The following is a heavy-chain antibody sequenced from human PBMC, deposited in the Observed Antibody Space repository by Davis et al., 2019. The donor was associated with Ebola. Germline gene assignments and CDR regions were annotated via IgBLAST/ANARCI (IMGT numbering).Heavy chain of an antibody. V-gene: IGHV4-34*01. CDR2: INHSGST. J-gene: IGHJ4*02. Sequence: MPSETLSLTCAVYGGSFSGYYWSWIRQPPGKGLEWIGEINHSGSTNYNPSLKSRVTISVDTSKNQFSLKLSSVTAADTAVYYCARTPYCSGGSCYSNPHFDYWGQGTLVTVSS. CDR1: GGSFSGYY. CDR3: ARTPYCSGGSCYSNPHFDY. D-gene: IGHD2-15*01.